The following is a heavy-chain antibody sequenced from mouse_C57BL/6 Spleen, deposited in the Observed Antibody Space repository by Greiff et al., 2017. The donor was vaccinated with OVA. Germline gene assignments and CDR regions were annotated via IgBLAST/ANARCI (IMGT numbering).Heavy chain of an antibody. D-gene: IGHD2-4*01. V-gene: IGHV1-81*01. J-gene: IGHJ4*01. CDR2: IYPRSGNT. Sequence: VKLQESGAELARPGASVKLSCKASGYTFTSYGISWVKQRTGQGLEWIGEIYPRSGNTYYNEKFKGKATLTADKSSSTAYMELRSLTSEDSAVYFCARDYDDYAMDYWGQGTSVTVSS. CDR1: GYTFTSYG. CDR3: ARDYDDYAMDY.